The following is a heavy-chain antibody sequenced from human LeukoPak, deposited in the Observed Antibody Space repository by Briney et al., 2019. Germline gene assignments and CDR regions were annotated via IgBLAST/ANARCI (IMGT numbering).Heavy chain of an antibody. V-gene: IGHV4-4*07. CDR3: ASESGYYSHDY. J-gene: IGHJ4*02. Sequence: SETLSLTCTVSGGSISSYSWSWIRKPAEKGLELIGRMYTSGSTNYNPSLKSRVTMSVDTSKNQFSLKLNSVTAADTAVYYCASESGYYSHDYWGQGTLVTVSS. CDR2: MYTSGST. D-gene: IGHD3-3*01. CDR1: GGSISSYS.